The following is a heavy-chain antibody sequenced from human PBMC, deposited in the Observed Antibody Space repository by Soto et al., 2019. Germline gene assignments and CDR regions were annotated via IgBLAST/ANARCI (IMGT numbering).Heavy chain of an antibody. D-gene: IGHD1-26*01. J-gene: IGHJ3*02. CDR1: GFTFSSYA. Sequence: EVQLLESGGGLVQPGGSLRLSCAASGFTFSSYAMSWVRQAPGKGLEWVSAISGSGGSTYYADSVKGRFTISRDNSKNTLYLQMNSLRAEDTAVYYCAKGATMGRPPLGSEAFDIWGQGTMVTVSS. CDR3: AKGATMGRPPLGSEAFDI. V-gene: IGHV3-23*01. CDR2: ISGSGGST.